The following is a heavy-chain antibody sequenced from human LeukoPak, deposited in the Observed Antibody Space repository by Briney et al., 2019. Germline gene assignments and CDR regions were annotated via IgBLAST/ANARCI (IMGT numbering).Heavy chain of an antibody. CDR1: GGSISSYGYC. V-gene: IGHV4-30-2*01. Sequence: SQTLSLTCAASGGSISSYGYCWSWLRPPPGQDLEWFGYIYHGRSNYYPPYLKSRVTISVDRSKNQSSLKLSSVTAADTAVYYCARDQYGDNGEHWFAPWGQGTLVTVSS. J-gene: IGHJ5*02. CDR3: ARDQYGDNGEHWFAP. D-gene: IGHD3-10*01. CDR2: IYHGRSN.